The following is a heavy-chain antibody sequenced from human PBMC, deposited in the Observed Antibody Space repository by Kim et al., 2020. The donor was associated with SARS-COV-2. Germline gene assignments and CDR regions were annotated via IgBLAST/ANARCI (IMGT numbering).Heavy chain of an antibody. Sequence: ASVKVSCKASGYTFTSYYMHWVRQAPGQGLEWMGIINPSGGSTSYAQKFQGRVTMTRDTSTSTVYMELSSLRSEDTAVYYCAREEGSRVKSMAAAMSYWGQGTLVTVSS. D-gene: IGHD6-13*01. J-gene: IGHJ4*02. CDR2: INPSGGST. CDR1: GYTFTSYY. CDR3: AREEGSRVKSMAAAMSY. V-gene: IGHV1-46*01.